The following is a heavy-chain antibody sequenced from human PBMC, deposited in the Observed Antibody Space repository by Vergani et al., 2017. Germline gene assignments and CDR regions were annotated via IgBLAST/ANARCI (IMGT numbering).Heavy chain of an antibody. V-gene: IGHV3-9*02. D-gene: IGHD6-6*01. CDR3: AKDLGTSSGGGWFDP. CDR2: ISWNRNSI. Sequence: EVQLEESGGGLVLPGRSLRLSCVASGFTSAGYAMHWVRQAPGKGLEWVSGISWNRNSIGYADSVKGRFTISRDNAKNSLYLQMNSLRAEDTALYYCAKDLGTSSGGGWFDPWGQGTLVTVSS. CDR1: GFTSAGYA. J-gene: IGHJ5*02.